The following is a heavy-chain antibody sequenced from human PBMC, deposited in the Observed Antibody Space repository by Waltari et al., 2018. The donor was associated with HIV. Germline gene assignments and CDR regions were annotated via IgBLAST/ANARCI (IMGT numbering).Heavy chain of an antibody. J-gene: IGHJ4*02. V-gene: IGHV4-4*07. Sequence: QVQLQESGPGLVQPSETLYLTCTVSGGPISSYYGSWSRQPAGKGLEWIGRIYTSGSTNYNPSLKSRVTMSVDTSKNQFSLKLSSVTAADTAVYYCARTAGELGVDYWGQGTLVTVSS. D-gene: IGHD7-27*01. CDR3: ARTAGELGVDY. CDR1: GGPISSYY. CDR2: IYTSGST.